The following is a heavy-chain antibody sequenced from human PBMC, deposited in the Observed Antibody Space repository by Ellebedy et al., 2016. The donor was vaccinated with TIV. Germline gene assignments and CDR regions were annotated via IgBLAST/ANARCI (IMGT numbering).Heavy chain of an antibody. CDR2: IWYDGSNK. V-gene: IGHV3-33*08. D-gene: IGHD3-22*01. Sequence: PGGSLRLSCAASGFTFSSYGMHWVRQAPGKGLEWVAVIWYDGSNKYYADSVKGRFTISRDNSKNTLYLQMNSLRAEDTAVYYCAREPTYYYDSSGYSDDSDAFDIWGQGTMVTVSS. J-gene: IGHJ3*02. CDR1: GFTFSSYG. CDR3: AREPTYYYDSSGYSDDSDAFDI.